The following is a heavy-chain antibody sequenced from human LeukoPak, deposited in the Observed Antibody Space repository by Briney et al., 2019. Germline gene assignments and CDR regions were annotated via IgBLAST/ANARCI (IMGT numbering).Heavy chain of an antibody. Sequence: ASVKVSCKASGGTFSSHAISWVRQAPGQGLEWVGGIIAIFGTTIYAQKFQGRVTITTDESTSTCYMELRSLRSDDTAVYYCARGDSGYDYGFDNWGQGTLVTVSS. V-gene: IGHV1-69*05. D-gene: IGHD5-12*01. J-gene: IGHJ4*02. CDR3: ARGDSGYDYGFDN. CDR2: IIAIFGTT. CDR1: GGTFSSHA.